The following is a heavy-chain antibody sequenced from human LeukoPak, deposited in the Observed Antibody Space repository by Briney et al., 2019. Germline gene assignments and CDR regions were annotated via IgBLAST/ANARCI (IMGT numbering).Heavy chain of an antibody. CDR1: GHSISSGYY. J-gene: IGHJ4*02. D-gene: IGHD4-11*01. CDR3: ARLQGYFDY. Sequence: PSEPLSLTCAVSGHSISSGYYWGWIRQPPGKGLEWIGSIYHSGSTYYNPSLKSRVTISVDTSKNQFSLKLSSVTAADTAVYHCARLQGYFDYWGQGTLVTVSS. V-gene: IGHV4-38-2*01. CDR2: IYHSGST.